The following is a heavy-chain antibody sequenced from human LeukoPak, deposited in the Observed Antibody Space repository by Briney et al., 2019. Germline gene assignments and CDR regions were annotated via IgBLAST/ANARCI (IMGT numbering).Heavy chain of an antibody. J-gene: IGHJ4*02. CDR1: GYTFTSYD. Sequence: GASVKVSCKASGYTFTSYDINWVRQAPGQGLEWMGIINPSGGSTSYAQKFQGRVTMTRDTSTSTVYMELSSLRSEDTAVYYCARVPGGDGYNFDYWGQGTLVTVSS. V-gene: IGHV1-46*01. CDR2: INPSGGST. D-gene: IGHD5-12*01. CDR3: ARVPGGDGYNFDY.